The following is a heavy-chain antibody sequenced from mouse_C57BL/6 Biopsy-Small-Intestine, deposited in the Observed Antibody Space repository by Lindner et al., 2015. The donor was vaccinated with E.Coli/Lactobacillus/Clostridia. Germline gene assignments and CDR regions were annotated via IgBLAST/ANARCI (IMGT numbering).Heavy chain of an antibody. V-gene: IGHV5-17*01. CDR1: GFTFSDYG. D-gene: IGHD2-4*01. CDR2: ISSDSSTI. J-gene: IGHJ4*01. CDR3: ASSYDYDVGAMDY. Sequence: VQLQESGGGLVKPGGSRKLSCAASGFTFSDYGMHWVRQAPEKGLEWVTYISSDSSTIYYADTVKGRFTISRDNAKNTLFLQMTSLRSEDTAMYYCASSYDYDVGAMDYWGQGTSVTVSS.